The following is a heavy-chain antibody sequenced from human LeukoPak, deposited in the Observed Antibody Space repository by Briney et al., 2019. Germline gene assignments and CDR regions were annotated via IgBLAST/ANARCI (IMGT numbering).Heavy chain of an antibody. CDR3: ARGNPLLDYDLLTGYYEYYFDY. J-gene: IGHJ4*02. D-gene: IGHD3-9*01. CDR2: INHSGKT. V-gene: IGHV4-34*01. CDR1: GESFNDYY. Sequence: SETLSLTCAVYGESFNDYYWSWVRQPPGEGLEWIGEINHSGKTKYNPSTKSRVTISIDTSKNQFSLKLNSVTAADTAVYYCARGNPLLDYDLLTGYYEYYFDYWGQGTLVTVSS.